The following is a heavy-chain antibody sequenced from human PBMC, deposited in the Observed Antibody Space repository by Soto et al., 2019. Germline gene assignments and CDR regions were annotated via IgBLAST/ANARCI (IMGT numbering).Heavy chain of an antibody. CDR1: GYTFTSYG. V-gene: IGHV1-18*01. CDR2: ISAYNGNT. J-gene: IGHJ4*02. D-gene: IGHD6-13*01. Sequence: GASVKVSCKASGYTFTSYGISWVRQAPGQGLEWMGWISAYNGNTNYAQKLQGRVTMTTDTSTSTAYMELRSLRSDDTAVYYCAREGHSSSWYIRSPLRYFDYWGQGTLVTVSS. CDR3: AREGHSSSWYIRSPLRYFDY.